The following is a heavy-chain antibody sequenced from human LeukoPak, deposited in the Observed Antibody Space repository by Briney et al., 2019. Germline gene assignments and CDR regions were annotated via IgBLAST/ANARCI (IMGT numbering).Heavy chain of an antibody. CDR1: GFTFSSYA. D-gene: IGHD3-9*01. CDR2: ISGSGGST. Sequence: TGGSLRLSCAASGFTFSSYAMSWVRQAPGKGLEWVSAISGSGGSTYYAASVKGRFTISRDNSKNTLYLQMNSLRAEDTAVSYCAKGSSRYDILTGYGFWGQGTLVTVSS. J-gene: IGHJ4*02. CDR3: AKGSSRYDILTGYGF. V-gene: IGHV3-23*01.